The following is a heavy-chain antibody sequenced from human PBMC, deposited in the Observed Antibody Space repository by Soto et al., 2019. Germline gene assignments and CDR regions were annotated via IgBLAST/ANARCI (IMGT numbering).Heavy chain of an antibody. CDR2: ISSRSDI. Sequence: PGGALRLSCVGSGFTFSTYSINWVRQAPGKGLEWVSSISSRSDIYYADSVKGRFTISRDNAKNSVSLQMNSLRAEDTAVYYCAREYTAWPLAYGLDVWGQGTTVTVSS. D-gene: IGHD2-2*02. V-gene: IGHV3-21*01. CDR3: AREYTAWPLAYGLDV. CDR1: GFTFSTYS. J-gene: IGHJ6*02.